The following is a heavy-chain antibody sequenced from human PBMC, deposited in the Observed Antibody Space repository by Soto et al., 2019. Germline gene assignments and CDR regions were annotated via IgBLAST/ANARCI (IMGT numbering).Heavy chain of an antibody. Sequence: GGSLRLSCAASGFTFSSYAMHWVRQAPGKGLEWVAVISYDGSNKYYADSVKGRFTISRDNSKNTLYLQMNSLRAEDTAVYYCAGGLGDQSNYPFDYWGQGTLVTVSS. CDR2: ISYDGSNK. J-gene: IGHJ4*02. CDR3: AGGLGDQSNYPFDY. D-gene: IGHD3-10*01. CDR1: GFTFSSYA. V-gene: IGHV3-30-3*01.